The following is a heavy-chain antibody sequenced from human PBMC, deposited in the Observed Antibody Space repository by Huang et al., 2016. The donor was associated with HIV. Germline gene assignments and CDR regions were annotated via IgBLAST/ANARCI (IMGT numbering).Heavy chain of an antibody. CDR2: IYYSGGT. CDR3: ARHFSYYDSSGYTPWDAFDI. CDR1: GGSITSSSYY. Sequence: QLQLQGSGPGLVKPSETLSLTCTVSGGSITSSSYYWGWIRQPPGKGLEWVGSIYYSGGTDSNPSLKSRFTVSVDTSKNQFSLKLSSVTAADTAVYYCARHFSYYDSSGYTPWDAFDIWGQGTMVTVSS. J-gene: IGHJ3*02. D-gene: IGHD3-22*01. V-gene: IGHV4-39*01.